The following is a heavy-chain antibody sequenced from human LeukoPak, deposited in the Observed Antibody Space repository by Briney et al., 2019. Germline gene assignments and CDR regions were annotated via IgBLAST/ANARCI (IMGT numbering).Heavy chain of an antibody. J-gene: IGHJ3*02. CDR2: IYHSGSS. CDR1: GGSISSGGYS. D-gene: IGHD3-22*01. Sequence: PSETLSLTCAVSGGSISSGGYSWSWIRQPPGKGLEWIGYIYHSGSSYYKSSLKSRVTISVDRSKNQFSLKLSSVTAADTAVYYCARGDYYDSSGRVDAFDIWGQGTMVTVSS. V-gene: IGHV4-30-2*01. CDR3: ARGDYYDSSGRVDAFDI.